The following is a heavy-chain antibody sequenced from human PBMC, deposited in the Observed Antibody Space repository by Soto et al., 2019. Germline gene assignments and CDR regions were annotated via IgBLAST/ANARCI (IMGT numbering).Heavy chain of an antibody. CDR1: GYIFTSYG. V-gene: IGHV1-18*04. CDR3: ARGHLFSSSSPNFRVDWLAS. CDR2: INGYNGNT. Sequence: QVQLVQSGAEVKKPGASVKVSCKATGYIFTSYGISWVRQAPGQGLEWVGWINGYNGNTNYAQNLQGRVTMITDTSTSTAYLELRSLRSDDTAVYYRARGHLFSSSSPNFRVDWLASWGQGTQVTVSS. D-gene: IGHD6-6*01. J-gene: IGHJ5*01.